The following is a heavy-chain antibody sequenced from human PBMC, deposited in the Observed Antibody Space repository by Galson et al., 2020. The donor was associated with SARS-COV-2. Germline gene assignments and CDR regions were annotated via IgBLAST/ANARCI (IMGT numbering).Heavy chain of an antibody. V-gene: IGHV4-61*02. CDR2: IYTSGST. CDR3: ARDSVFDYGDYVGACDI. D-gene: IGHD4-17*01. J-gene: IGHJ3*02. CDR1: GGSISSGSYY. Sequence: SETLSLTCTVSGGSISSGSYYWSWIRQPAGKGLEWIGRIYTSGSTNYNPSLKSRVTISVDTSKNQFSLKLSSVTAADTAVYYCARDSVFDYGDYVGACDIWGQGTMVTVSS.